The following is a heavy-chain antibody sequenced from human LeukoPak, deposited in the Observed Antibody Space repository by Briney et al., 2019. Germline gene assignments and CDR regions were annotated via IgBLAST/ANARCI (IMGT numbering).Heavy chain of an antibody. CDR1: GDSISSSCYY. J-gene: IGHJ4*02. Sequence: SETLSLTCTVSGDSISSSCYYWGWIRQPPGKGLEWIGSIYYSGSTYYNPSLKSRVTISVDTSKNQFSLKLSSVTAADTAVYYCARQSRSGGPGHYWGQGTLVTVSS. CDR2: IYYSGST. V-gene: IGHV4-39*01. CDR3: ARQSRSGGPGHY. D-gene: IGHD2-15*01.